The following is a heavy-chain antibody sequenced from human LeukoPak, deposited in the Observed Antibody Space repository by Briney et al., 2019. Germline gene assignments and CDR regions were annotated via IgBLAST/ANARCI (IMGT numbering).Heavy chain of an antibody. Sequence: GGSLRLSCAASGFTFSSYSMNWVRQAPGKGLEWVSYISSSSSTIYYADSVKGRFTISRDNAKNSLYLQMNSLRAEDTAVYYCASLEYYYDSSGYMDVWGKGTTVTVSS. J-gene: IGHJ6*03. D-gene: IGHD3-22*01. CDR1: GFTFSSYS. CDR3: ASLEYYYDSSGYMDV. V-gene: IGHV3-48*01. CDR2: ISSSSSTI.